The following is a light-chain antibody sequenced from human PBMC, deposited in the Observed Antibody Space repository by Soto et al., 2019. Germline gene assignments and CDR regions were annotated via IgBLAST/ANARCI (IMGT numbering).Light chain of an antibody. Sequence: DIQMTPSPSSLSSSVGDRVTITFRASQSISSYLNWYQQKPGKAPKLLIYAASSLQSGVPSRFSGSGSGTDFTLTISSLQPEDFATYYCQQSYSTWTFGQGTKVDIK. CDR2: AAS. CDR1: QSISSY. CDR3: QQSYSTWT. V-gene: IGKV1-39*01. J-gene: IGKJ1*01.